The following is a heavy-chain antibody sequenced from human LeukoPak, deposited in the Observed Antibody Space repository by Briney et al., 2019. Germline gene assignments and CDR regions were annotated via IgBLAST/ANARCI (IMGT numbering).Heavy chain of an antibody. CDR2: INTSNGKT. CDR1: GYTFTSYG. D-gene: IGHD6-19*01. Sequence: GASVKVSCKASGYTFTSYGISWVRQAPGQGLEWMGWINTSNGKTNYAQKLQGRVTMTTDTSTSTAYMELRSLRSDDTAVYSCARQAGGYSSGWFQFHFEYWGQGTVVTVSS. CDR3: ARQAGGYSSGWFQFHFEY. J-gene: IGHJ4*02. V-gene: IGHV1-18*01.